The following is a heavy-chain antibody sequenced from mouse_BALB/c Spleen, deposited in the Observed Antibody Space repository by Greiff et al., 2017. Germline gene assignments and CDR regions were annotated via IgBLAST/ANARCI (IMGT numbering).Heavy chain of an antibody. CDR2: ISYSGST. V-gene: IGHV3-2*02. J-gene: IGHJ4*01. Sequence: EVKLVESGPGLVKPSQSLSLTCTVTGYSITSDYVWYWIRQFPGNILEWVGYISYSGSTSYNPSLKSRISITRDTSKNQFFLQLNSVTTEDTATYYCARWLLRDAMDYWGQGTSVTVSS. CDR3: ARWLLRDAMDY. CDR1: GYSITSDYV. D-gene: IGHD2-3*01.